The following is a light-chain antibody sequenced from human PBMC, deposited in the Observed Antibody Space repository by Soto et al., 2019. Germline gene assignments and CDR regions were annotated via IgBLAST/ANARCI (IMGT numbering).Light chain of an antibody. J-gene: IGKJ5*01. CDR2: GAS. Sequence: EIVMTQSPPTLSVSPGERAALSCRASQSISSNLAWYQKKPGQAPRLLIYGASTRATGIPARFSGSGSGTEFTLTISSLQSEDFAVYYCQQYNNWPATTFGQGTRLEIK. V-gene: IGKV3D-15*01. CDR3: QQYNNWPATT. CDR1: QSISSN.